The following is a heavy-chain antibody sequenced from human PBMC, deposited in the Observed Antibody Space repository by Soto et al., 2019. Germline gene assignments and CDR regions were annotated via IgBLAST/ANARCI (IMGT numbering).Heavy chain of an antibody. J-gene: IGHJ5*02. Sequence: TYSRSAISSVRQVAGEGLDGIGGNIPIFGTANYAQKFQGRVTITADESTSTAYLELSSLRSEDTAVYYCATRPNFNWLDPWGQRTLVTVSS. CDR3: ATRPNFNWLDP. V-gene: IGHV1-69*01. CDR1: TYSRSA. D-gene: IGHD6-6*01. CDR2: NIPIFGTA.